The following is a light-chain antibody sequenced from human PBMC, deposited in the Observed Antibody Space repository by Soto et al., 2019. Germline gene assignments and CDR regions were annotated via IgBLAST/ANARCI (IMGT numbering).Light chain of an antibody. V-gene: IGKV3-20*01. Sequence: EIVLTQSPGTLSLSPGEGATLSCRASQSVSSSLASYQQKRGQAPRLLIHGASSRATGIPDRFSGSGSGTDFTLTISRLEPEDFAVYYCQQYGGSPRTFGQGTKVEVK. CDR1: QSVSSS. CDR3: QQYGGSPRT. CDR2: GAS. J-gene: IGKJ1*01.